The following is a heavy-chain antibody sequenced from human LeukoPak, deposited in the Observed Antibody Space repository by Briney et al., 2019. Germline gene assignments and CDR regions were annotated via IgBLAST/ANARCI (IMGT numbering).Heavy chain of an antibody. Sequence: PGGSLRLSCVASGFTFSNYWMTWVRQAPGKGLEWVANIKQDGSQKDYADSVKGRFTISRDNAKHSLYLQMNGQRAEDTAVYFCARDSLSPRIVNWFDPWGQGTLVTVSS. V-gene: IGHV3-7*01. CDR1: GFTFSNYW. D-gene: IGHD3-22*01. CDR3: ARDSLSPRIVNWFDP. J-gene: IGHJ5*02. CDR2: IKQDGSQK.